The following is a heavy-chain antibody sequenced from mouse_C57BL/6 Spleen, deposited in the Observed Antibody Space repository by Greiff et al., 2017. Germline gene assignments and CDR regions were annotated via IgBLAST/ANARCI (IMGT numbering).Heavy chain of an antibody. J-gene: IGHJ4*01. CDR2: IDPETGGT. D-gene: IGHD2-3*01. V-gene: IGHV1-15*01. CDR3: TRRGNDGYFFYAMDY. CDR1: GYTFTDYE. Sequence: VKLQESGAELVRPGASVTLSCKASGYTFTDYEMHWVKQTPVHGLEWIGAIDPETGGTAYNQKFKGKAILTADKSSSTAYMELRSLTSEDSAVYYCTRRGNDGYFFYAMDYWGQGTSVTVSS.